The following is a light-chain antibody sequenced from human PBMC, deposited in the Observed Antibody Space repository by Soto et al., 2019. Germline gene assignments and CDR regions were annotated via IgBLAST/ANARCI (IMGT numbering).Light chain of an antibody. CDR1: SSDVGSYNL. V-gene: IGLV2-23*01. Sequence: QSALTQPASVSGSPGQSITISCTGTSSDVGSYNLVSWYQQHPGKAPKLMIYEGSKRPSRVSNRFSGSKSGNTASLTISGLQAEDEADYYCCSDAGSSTVFGGGTKLTVL. CDR3: CSDAGSSTV. CDR2: EGS. J-gene: IGLJ2*01.